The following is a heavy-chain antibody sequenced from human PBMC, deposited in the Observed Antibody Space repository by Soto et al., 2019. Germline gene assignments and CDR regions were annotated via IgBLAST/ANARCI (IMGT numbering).Heavy chain of an antibody. D-gene: IGHD2-21*01. Sequence: QVQLQQWGAGLLKPSETLSLTCAVYGGSFSAYYWSWIRKPPNEGQEWIGVINRSGGTNYNPSLKRRVSLSLDTSKNQFSMRLSSVTAADTAVYYCERVGKSVIFMQGYYVDYWGQGTLVTVSS. V-gene: IGHV4-34*01. CDR2: INRSGGT. CDR1: GGSFSAYY. CDR3: ERVGKSVIFMQGYYVDY. J-gene: IGHJ4*02.